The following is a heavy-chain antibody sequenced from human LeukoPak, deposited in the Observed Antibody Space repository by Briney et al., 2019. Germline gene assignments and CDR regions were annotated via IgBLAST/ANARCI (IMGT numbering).Heavy chain of an antibody. CDR1: GYTFTGYY. J-gene: IGHJ3*02. Sequence: ASVKVSCKASGYTFTGYYMHWVRQAPGQGLGWMGWINPNSGGTNYAQKFQGRVTMTRDTSISTAYMELSRLRSDDTAVYYCARASTVRGVIDAFDIWGQGTMVTVSS. CDR2: INPNSGGT. CDR3: ARASTVRGVIDAFDI. D-gene: IGHD3-10*01. V-gene: IGHV1-2*02.